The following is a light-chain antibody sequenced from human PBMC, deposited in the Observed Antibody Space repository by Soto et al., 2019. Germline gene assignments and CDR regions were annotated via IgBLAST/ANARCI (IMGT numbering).Light chain of an antibody. V-gene: IGLV1-47*02. CDR1: SSNIGGNY. Sequence: QSVLTQPPSASGTPGQRVTFSCSGSSSNIGGNYVYWYQQLPGTAPKLLIYSNNLRPSGVPDRFSGSKSGTSASLAISGLQSEDEADYYCAAWDDSLSGVVFGGGTQLTVL. CDR3: AAWDDSLSGVV. CDR2: SNN. J-gene: IGLJ2*01.